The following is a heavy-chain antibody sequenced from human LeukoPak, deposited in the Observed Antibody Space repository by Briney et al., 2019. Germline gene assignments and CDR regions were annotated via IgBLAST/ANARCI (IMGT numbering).Heavy chain of an antibody. CDR2: IYSSGST. Sequence: SETLSLTCTVSGDSINSARNYWGWIRQSPGKGLEWLASIYSSGSTQSDPSLKSQVSISIDTSKNQFSLELYSVTASDAAIYYCARHLSGTTTAHYFDFWGQGTLVTVSS. V-gene: IGHV4-39*01. J-gene: IGHJ4*02. CDR3: ARHLSGTTTAHYFDF. CDR1: GDSINSARNY. D-gene: IGHD1-1*01.